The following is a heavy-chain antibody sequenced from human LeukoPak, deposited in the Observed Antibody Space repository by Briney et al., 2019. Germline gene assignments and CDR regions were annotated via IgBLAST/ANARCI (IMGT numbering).Heavy chain of an antibody. J-gene: IGHJ3*02. CDR2: ISAYDGNT. V-gene: IGHV1-18*01. D-gene: IGHD3-3*01. CDR1: GYTFTSYG. CDR3: ARVETTIFGVVSAFDI. Sequence: ASVKVSCKASGYTFTSYGISWVRQAPGQGLEWMGWISAYDGNTNYAQKLQGRVTMTTDTSTSTAYMELRSLRSDDTAVYYCARVETTIFGVVSAFDIWGQGTMVTVSS.